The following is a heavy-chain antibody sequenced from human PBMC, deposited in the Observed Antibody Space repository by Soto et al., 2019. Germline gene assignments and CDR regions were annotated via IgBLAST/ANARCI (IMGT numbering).Heavy chain of an antibody. CDR3: ASAAGPYYDFWSGYSLAY. Sequence: KASETLSLTCTVSGGSISSYYWSWIRQPPGKGLEWIGYIYYSGSTNYNPPLKSRVTISVDTSKNQFSLKLSSVTAADTAVYYCASAAGPYYDFWSGYSLAYWGQGTLVTVSS. J-gene: IGHJ4*02. D-gene: IGHD3-3*01. CDR1: GGSISSYY. V-gene: IGHV4-59*01. CDR2: IYYSGST.